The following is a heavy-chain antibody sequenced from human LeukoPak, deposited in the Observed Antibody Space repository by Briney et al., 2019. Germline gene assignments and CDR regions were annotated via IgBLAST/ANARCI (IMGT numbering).Heavy chain of an antibody. D-gene: IGHD6-13*01. V-gene: IGHV4-59*01. CDR2: IYYSGST. CDR3: ARDSSSWTPGWFDP. J-gene: IGHJ5*02. CDR1: GGSISSYY. Sequence: SETLSLTCTVSGGSISSYYWSWIRQPPGKGLEWVGYIYYSGSTNYNPSLKSRVTISVDTSKNQFSLKLSSVTAADTAVYYCARDSSSWTPGWFDPWGQGTLVTVSS.